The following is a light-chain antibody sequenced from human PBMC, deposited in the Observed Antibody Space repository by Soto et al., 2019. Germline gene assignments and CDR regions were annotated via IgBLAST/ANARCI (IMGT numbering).Light chain of an antibody. V-gene: IGLV2-14*01. Sequence: QSALTLPASLSGSPGQTITISCTGTISDVGGYNYVSWYQQHPGKAPKLMIYEVSNRPSGVSNRFSGSKSGNTASLTISGLQAEDEADYYCSSYTSSSTLALGTGTKVTVL. CDR3: SSYTSSSTLA. J-gene: IGLJ1*01. CDR1: ISDVGGYNY. CDR2: EVS.